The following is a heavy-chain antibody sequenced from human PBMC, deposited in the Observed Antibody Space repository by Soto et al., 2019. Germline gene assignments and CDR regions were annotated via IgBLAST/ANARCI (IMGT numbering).Heavy chain of an antibody. J-gene: IGHJ4*02. D-gene: IGHD6-19*01. CDR2: INSDGSST. V-gene: IGHV3-74*01. Sequence: PGGSLRLSCAASGFTFSSYWMHWVRQAPGKGLVWVSRINSDGSSTSYADSVKGRFTISRDNAKNTLYLQMNSLRAEDTAVYYCAKPNLRPYSSGQFDYWGQGTLVTVSS. CDR3: AKPNLRPYSSGQFDY. CDR1: GFTFSSYW.